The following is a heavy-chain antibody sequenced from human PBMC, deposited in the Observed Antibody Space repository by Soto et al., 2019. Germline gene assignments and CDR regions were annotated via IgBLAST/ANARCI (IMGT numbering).Heavy chain of an antibody. CDR2: IIPIFGTA. J-gene: IGHJ5*02. Sequence: QVQLVQSGAEVKKPGSSVKVSCKASGGTSSGYAISWVRQAPGQGLEWWGGIIPIFGTANYAQKFQGRVTITADESTSTAYMELSSLRSEDTAVYYCARVGQPMRYSSPGRFDPWGQGTLVTVSS. D-gene: IGHD6-13*01. CDR3: ARVGQPMRYSSPGRFDP. CDR1: GGTSSGYA. V-gene: IGHV1-69*01.